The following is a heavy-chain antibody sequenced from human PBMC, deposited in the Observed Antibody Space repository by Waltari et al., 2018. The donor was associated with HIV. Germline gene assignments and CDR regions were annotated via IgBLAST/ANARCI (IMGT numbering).Heavy chain of an antibody. CDR2: MGGRGGRI. CDR1: GFNFTDYA. Sequence: EVQVLGSGGGLVQPGGFLTLSCNTSGFNFTDYAMGWVRQAPGKGREGVLDMGGRGGRIYYGDFGKGRFIISRDNSNNTLYLRMRSLRAEDTARYYCARDQASYYDSSAYAHWGQGTLVTVSS. V-gene: IGHV3-23*01. D-gene: IGHD3-10*01. J-gene: IGHJ4*02. CDR3: ARDQASYYDSSAYAH.